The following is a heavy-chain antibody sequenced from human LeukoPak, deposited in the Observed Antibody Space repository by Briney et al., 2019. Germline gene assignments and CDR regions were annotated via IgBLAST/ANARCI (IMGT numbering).Heavy chain of an antibody. J-gene: IGHJ3*02. CDR1: GFTFSSYG. V-gene: IGHV3-30*18. CDR2: ISYDGSNK. D-gene: IGHD2-15*01. Sequence: PGRSLRLSCAASGFTFSSYGMHWVRQAPGKGLEWVAVISYDGSNKYYADSVKGRFTISRDNSKNTLYLQMNSLRAEDTAVYYCAKLDVVTLRGAFDIWGQGTMVTVSS. CDR3: AKLDVVTLRGAFDI.